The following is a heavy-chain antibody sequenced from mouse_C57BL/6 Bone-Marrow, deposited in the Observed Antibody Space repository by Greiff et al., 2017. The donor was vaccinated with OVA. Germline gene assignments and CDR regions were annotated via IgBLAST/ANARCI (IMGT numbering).Heavy chain of an antibody. J-gene: IGHJ4*01. V-gene: IGHV1-64*01. CDR2: IPHNSGST. D-gene: IGHD5-5*01. Sequence: VQLQQPGAELVKPGASVKLSCKASGYTFTSYWMHWVKQRPGQGLEWIGMIPHNSGSTNYNEKFKSKATLTVDKSSSTAYMQLSSLTSEDSAVYYCERYSLPTAMDYWGQGTSVTVSS. CDR3: ERYSLPTAMDY. CDR1: GYTFTSYW.